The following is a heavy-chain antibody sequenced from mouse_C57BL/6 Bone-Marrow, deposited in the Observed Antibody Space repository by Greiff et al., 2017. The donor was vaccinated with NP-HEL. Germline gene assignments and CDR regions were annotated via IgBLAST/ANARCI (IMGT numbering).Heavy chain of an antibody. J-gene: IGHJ3*01. Sequence: VQLQQSGPGLVQPSQSLSITCTVSGFSLTSYGVHWVRQSPGKGLEWLGVIWSGGSTDYNAAFIARLSISKDNSKSQVFFKMNSLQADDTSIYYCARNQGYDGYYWFAYWGQGTLVTVSA. D-gene: IGHD2-3*01. V-gene: IGHV2-2*01. CDR2: IWSGGST. CDR1: GFSLTSYG. CDR3: ARNQGYDGYYWFAY.